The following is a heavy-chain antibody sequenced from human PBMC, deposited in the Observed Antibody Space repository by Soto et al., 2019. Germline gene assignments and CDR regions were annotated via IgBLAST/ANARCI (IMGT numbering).Heavy chain of an antibody. CDR3: AKDPPEATWPANYFDY. Sequence: QVQLVESGGGVVQPGTSLRLSCVSSGFTFSRYAMHWVRQAPGKGPEWVAIISYDGSNKYYADPVKGRFTISRDNSKNTLYLQMNGLRVEDTAVYYCAKDPPEATWPANYFDYWGQGTLVTVSS. D-gene: IGHD1-26*01. CDR2: ISYDGSNK. V-gene: IGHV3-30*04. J-gene: IGHJ4*02. CDR1: GFTFSRYA.